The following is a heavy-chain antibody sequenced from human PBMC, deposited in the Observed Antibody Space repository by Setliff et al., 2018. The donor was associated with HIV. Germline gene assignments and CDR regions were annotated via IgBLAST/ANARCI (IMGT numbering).Heavy chain of an antibody. J-gene: IGHJ3*02. D-gene: IGHD3-22*01. CDR3: ARENGDYYDSSGPAHAFDI. CDR2: ISSSSTYR. CDR1: GFTFSDYY. V-gene: IGHV3-11*05. Sequence: GGSLRLSCAASGFTFSDYYMSWIRQAPGKGLEWVSYISSSSTYRIYADSVKGRFTISRDNAKNSLYLQMNSLRAEDTAVYYCARENGDYYDSSGPAHAFDIWGQGTMVTVSS.